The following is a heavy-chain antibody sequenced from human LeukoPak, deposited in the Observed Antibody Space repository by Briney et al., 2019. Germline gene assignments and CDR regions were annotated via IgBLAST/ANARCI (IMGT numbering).Heavy chain of an antibody. Sequence: SVKVSCKASGGTFSSYAISWVRQAPGQGLEWMGGIIPIFGTANYAQKFQGRVTITTDESTSTAYMELSSLRSEDTAVYYCARAVAGRRPFDYWGQGTLVTVSS. CDR2: IIPIFGTA. CDR1: GGTFSSYA. V-gene: IGHV1-69*05. D-gene: IGHD6-19*01. J-gene: IGHJ4*02. CDR3: ARAVAGRRPFDY.